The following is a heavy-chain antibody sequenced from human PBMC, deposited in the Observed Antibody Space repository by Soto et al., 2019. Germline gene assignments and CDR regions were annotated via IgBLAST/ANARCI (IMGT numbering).Heavy chain of an antibody. V-gene: IGHV3-23*01. J-gene: IGHJ4*02. D-gene: IGHD3-22*01. CDR2: VSNSGRNT. CDR1: GFIFSNFA. Sequence: EVQLWESGGGLAQPGGSLRLSCVASGFIFSNFAMSWVRQAPGKGLDWVSSVSNSGRNTYYADSVQGRFTISRDNSKNKLYLELNSLRAEDTAIYYCANHRGYLVTQYFFDYWGQGTLVTVSS. CDR3: ANHRGYLVTQYFFDY.